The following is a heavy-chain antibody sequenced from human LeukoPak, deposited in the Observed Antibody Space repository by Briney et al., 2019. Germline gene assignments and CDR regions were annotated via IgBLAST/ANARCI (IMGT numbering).Heavy chain of an antibody. V-gene: IGHV3-9*01. D-gene: IGHD3-22*01. CDR2: ITWNRDNI. CDR1: GFTFDDYA. Sequence: GGSLRLSCAASGFTFDDYAMHWVRQAPGKGLEWVSGITWNRDNIGYGDSVKGRFTISRDNVKNVLYLQMTSLRPEDTALYYCAKDLSSAITSALVLDVWGQGATVIVSS. CDR3: AKDLSSAITSALVLDV. J-gene: IGHJ6*02.